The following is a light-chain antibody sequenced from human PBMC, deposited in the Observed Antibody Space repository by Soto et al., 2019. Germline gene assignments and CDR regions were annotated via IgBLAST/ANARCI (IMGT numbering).Light chain of an antibody. J-gene: IGLJ1*01. CDR3: AAWDDSLSGPV. CDR2: RNN. V-gene: IGLV1-47*01. Sequence: QSVLTQSPSASGTPGQRVTISCSGSSSNIGSNYVYWYQQLPGTAPKLLIYRNNQRPSGVPDRFSGSKSGTSASLAISGLRSEDEAYYYCAAWDDSLSGPVFGTGTKVTVL. CDR1: SSNIGSNY.